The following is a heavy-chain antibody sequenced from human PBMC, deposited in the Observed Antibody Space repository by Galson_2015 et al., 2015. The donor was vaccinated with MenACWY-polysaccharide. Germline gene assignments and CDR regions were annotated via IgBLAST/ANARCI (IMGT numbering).Heavy chain of an antibody. J-gene: IGHJ4*02. CDR2: ISSSSSYI. D-gene: IGHD4-17*01. CDR3: ARSPRGVSGDYTTGFDY. CDR1: GFTFSNFN. Sequence: SLRLSCAASGFTFSNFNMNWVRQAPGKGLEWVSSISSSSSYIFYADSVKGRFTISRDNAKNSLYLQMNSLKADDTAVYYCARSPRGVSGDYTTGFDYWGQGTLVAVSS. V-gene: IGHV3-21*01.